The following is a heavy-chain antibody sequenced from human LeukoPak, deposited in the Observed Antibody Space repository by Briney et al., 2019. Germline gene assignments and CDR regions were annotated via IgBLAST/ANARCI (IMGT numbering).Heavy chain of an antibody. J-gene: IGHJ6*03. V-gene: IGHV3-74*01. CDR3: TRGQVADYYYYYMDV. CDR1: GFTFSNYW. CDR2: INTDGTKT. Sequence: GGSLRLSCAASGFTFSNYWIHWVRQAPGTGLVWVSRINTDGTKTLYADSVKGRFIISRDNAKNTLYLQMSTLRTDDTAVYYCTRGQVADYYYYYMDVWGKGTTVTVSS.